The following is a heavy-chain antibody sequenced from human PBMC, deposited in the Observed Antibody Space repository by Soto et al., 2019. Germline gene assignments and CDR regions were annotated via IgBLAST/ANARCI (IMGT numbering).Heavy chain of an antibody. D-gene: IGHD1-26*01. CDR3: ASRERVDAFDI. CDR2: IIPILGSA. J-gene: IGHJ3*02. CDR1: GGSFSSNA. Sequence: QVQLVQSGAEVKKPGSSVKVSCKASGGSFSSNAVSWVRQAPGQGLEWMGGIIPILGSANYAQQFRDRLTITADGSTTTTHMELNSLSSKNADVYYCASRERVDAFDIWGQGTLVTVSS. V-gene: IGHV1-69*01.